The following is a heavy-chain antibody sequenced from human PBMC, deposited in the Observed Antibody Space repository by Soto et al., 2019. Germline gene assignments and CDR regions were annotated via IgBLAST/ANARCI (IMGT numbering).Heavy chain of an antibody. CDR1: DFTDYC. Sequence: ASVKVSCKASDFTDYCIHWVRQAPGQGLEWMGWINPYNGGTDYAQKFQGWVTLTRDTSISTVYMDLNSLTFDDTAVYYCAREPVPGNWGWFDSWGQGSLVTVSS. V-gene: IGHV1-2*04. D-gene: IGHD7-27*01. J-gene: IGHJ5*01. CDR3: AREPVPGNWGWFDS. CDR2: INPYNGGT.